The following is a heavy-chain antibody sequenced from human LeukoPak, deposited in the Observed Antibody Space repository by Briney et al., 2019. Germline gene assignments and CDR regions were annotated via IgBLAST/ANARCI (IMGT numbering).Heavy chain of an antibody. CDR3: ARGRAVTYCGGDCYNPRGSFGAHAFDP. J-gene: IGHJ5*02. CDR2: INHSGST. V-gene: IGHV4-34*01. CDR1: GGSFSGYY. Sequence: SETLSLTCAVYGGSFSGYYWSWIRQPPGKGLEWIGEINHSGSTNYNPSLKSRVTISVDTSKNQFSLKLSSVTAADTAVYYCARGRAVTYCGGDCYNPRGSFGAHAFDPWGQGTLVTVSS. D-gene: IGHD2-21*02.